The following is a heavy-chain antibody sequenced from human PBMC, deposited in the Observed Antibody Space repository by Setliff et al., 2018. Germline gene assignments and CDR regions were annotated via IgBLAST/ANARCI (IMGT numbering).Heavy chain of an antibody. CDR3: ARVKAPALYYYMDV. J-gene: IGHJ6*03. V-gene: IGHV1-2*06. CDR2: INPNSGGT. D-gene: IGHD3-16*02. CDR1: GYTFISYG. Sequence: ASVKVSCKASGYTFISYGISWVRQAPGQGLEWMGRINPNSGGTNYAQKFRGRVTMTRDTSISTAYMELSRLRSDDTAVYYCARVKAPALYYYMDVWGKGTTVTVSS.